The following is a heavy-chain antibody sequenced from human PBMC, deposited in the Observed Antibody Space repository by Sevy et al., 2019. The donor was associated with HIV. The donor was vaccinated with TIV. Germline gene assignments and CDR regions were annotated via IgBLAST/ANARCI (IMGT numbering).Heavy chain of an antibody. J-gene: IGHJ6*03. CDR2: ISAYNGNT. V-gene: IGHV1-18*01. Sequence: ASVKVSCKASGYTFTSYGISWVRQAPGQGLEWMGWISAYNGNTNYAQKLQGRVTMTTDTSTSTAYMELRSLRSDDTAVYYCARVGIRSGSYSSYYYYYMDVWGKWTTVTVSS. CDR3: ARVGIRSGSYSSYYYYYMDV. CDR1: GYTFTSYG. D-gene: IGHD1-26*01.